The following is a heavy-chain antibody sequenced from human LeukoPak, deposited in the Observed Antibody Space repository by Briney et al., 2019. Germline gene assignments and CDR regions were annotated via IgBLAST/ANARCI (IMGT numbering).Heavy chain of an antibody. J-gene: IGHJ4*02. Sequence: SETLSLTCTVSGGSISSNNWSWVRQPPGPGQEWIGYIYYSGSTNYNPSLTSRVTISVDTSKNQFSLKLSSVTAADTAVYYCARDDYGDYFDYWGQGTLVTVSS. V-gene: IGHV4-59*01. CDR1: GGSISSNN. CDR2: IYYSGST. CDR3: ARDDYGDYFDY. D-gene: IGHD4-17*01.